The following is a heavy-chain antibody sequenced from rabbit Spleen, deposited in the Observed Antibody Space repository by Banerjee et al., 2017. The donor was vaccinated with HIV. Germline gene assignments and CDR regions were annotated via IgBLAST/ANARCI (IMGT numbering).Heavy chain of an antibody. CDR1: GFSFSSSYD. CDR3: ARDTGSSFSSYGMDL. CDR2: INIVTAKS. J-gene: IGHJ6*01. Sequence: QEQLVESGGGLVQPEGSLTLTCTASGFSFSSSYDMCWVRQAPGKGLEWIACINIVTAKSVYASWVSGRFIMSRTSSTTVTLQMTSLTAADTATYFCARDTGSSFSSYGMDLWGPGHPGHRL. V-gene: IGHV1S45*01. D-gene: IGHD8-1*01.